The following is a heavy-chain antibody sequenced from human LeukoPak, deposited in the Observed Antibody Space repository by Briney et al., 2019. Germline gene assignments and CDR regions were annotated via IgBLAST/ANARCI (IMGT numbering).Heavy chain of an antibody. CDR1: GFTLSSYW. Sequence: GGALSLSCAASGFTLSSYWMSWVRQAPWKGLEWVANIKQDGSEKYYVDSVKGRFAISRDNAKNSLYLQMNSLRAEDTAVYYCARDGDVSGYSDWGQGTLVTVSS. CDR2: IKQDGSEK. CDR3: ARDGDVSGYSD. J-gene: IGHJ4*02. D-gene: IGHD3-22*01. V-gene: IGHV3-7*01.